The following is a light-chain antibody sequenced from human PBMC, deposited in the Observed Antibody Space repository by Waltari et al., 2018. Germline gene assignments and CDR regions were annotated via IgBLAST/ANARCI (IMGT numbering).Light chain of an antibody. CDR3: CSYAGRYTFV. CDR1: IRDVGTYNY. V-gene: IGLV2-11*01. CDR2: EVT. J-gene: IGLJ1*01. Sequence: QSALTQPRSVSGSPGQSVTISCPATIRDVGTYNYVSWYQQHPGKAPKLIIYEVTKRPSGVPDRLSGSKSGNTASLTISGLQAEDEADYYCCSYAGRYTFVFGTGTKVTVL.